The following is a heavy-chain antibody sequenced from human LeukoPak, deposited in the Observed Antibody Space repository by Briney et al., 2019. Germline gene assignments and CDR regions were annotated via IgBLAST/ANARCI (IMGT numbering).Heavy chain of an antibody. Sequence: SQTLSLTCTASVGSIRSGDYSWSWIRQPPGKGLEWIGYIYYSGSTYYSPSLKSRVTISVDTSKNQFSLKLSSVTAADTAVYYCARAYCSSTSCYTDYYYMDVWGKGTTVTVSS. CDR3: ARAYCSSTSCYTDYYYMDV. V-gene: IGHV4-30-4*08. CDR1: VGSIRSGDYS. D-gene: IGHD2-2*02. J-gene: IGHJ6*03. CDR2: IYYSGST.